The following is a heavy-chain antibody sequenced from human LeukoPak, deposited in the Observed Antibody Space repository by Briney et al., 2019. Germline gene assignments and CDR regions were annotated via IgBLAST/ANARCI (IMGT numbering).Heavy chain of an antibody. CDR3: ARDTYSSSTWFFDY. V-gene: IGHV3-48*01. CDR1: GFTFSSYS. D-gene: IGHD6-13*01. J-gene: IGHJ4*02. CDR2: ISSSSSTI. Sequence: GGSLRLSCAASGFTFSSYSMNWVRQAPGKGLEWVSYISSSSSTIYYADSVKGRFTISRDNAKNSLYLQMNSLRAEDTAVYFCARDTYSSSTWFFDYWGQGTLVTVSS.